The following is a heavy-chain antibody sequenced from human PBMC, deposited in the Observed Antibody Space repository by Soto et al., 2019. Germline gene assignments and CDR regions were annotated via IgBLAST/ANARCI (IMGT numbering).Heavy chain of an antibody. J-gene: IGHJ4*02. CDR3: ARDYKRCVIDACYSPSDY. V-gene: IGHV1-69*08. D-gene: IGHD2-15*01. CDR1: GDTFSTYT. Sequence: QVQLVQSGAEVKRPGSSVRVSCKTSGDTFSTYTFTWVRQAPGQGLEWLGRIIPAHDITNYAQNFQGRVTITEDKSTNTAYMELSSLRSEDTAIYYCARDYKRCVIDACYSPSDYWGQGTLVTVSS. CDR2: IIPAHDIT.